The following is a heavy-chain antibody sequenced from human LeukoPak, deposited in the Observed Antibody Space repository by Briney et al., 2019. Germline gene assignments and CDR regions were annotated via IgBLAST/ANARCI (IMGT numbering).Heavy chain of an antibody. Sequence: ASVKVSCKASRYTFTGYYMHWVRQAPGQGLESLGWINPNSGGTNYAQKFQGRVTITRDTSISTAYMELSRLRSDDTAVYYCARVIRQATVTLGYWGQGTLVTVSS. J-gene: IGHJ4*02. CDR3: ARVIRQATVTLGY. CDR1: RYTFTGYY. CDR2: INPNSGGT. V-gene: IGHV1-2*02. D-gene: IGHD4-17*01.